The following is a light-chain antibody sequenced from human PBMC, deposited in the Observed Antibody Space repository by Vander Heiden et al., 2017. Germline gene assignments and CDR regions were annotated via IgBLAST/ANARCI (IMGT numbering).Light chain of an antibody. CDR1: QGISSA. J-gene: IGKJ1*01. V-gene: IGKV1-13*02. Sequence: AIQLTQSPSSLSASVGDRVTITCRASQGISSALAWYQQKPGKAHKLLIYDASSWESGVPARFSGSGSGTDFTLTISSLQPEDFATYYCQQFNSYPWTFGQGTKVEIK. CDR2: DAS. CDR3: QQFNSYPWT.